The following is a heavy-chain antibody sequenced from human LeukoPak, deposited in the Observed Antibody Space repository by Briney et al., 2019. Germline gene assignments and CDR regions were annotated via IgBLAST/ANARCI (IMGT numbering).Heavy chain of an antibody. Sequence: PGRSLRLSCAASGFTFSTYWMSWVRQAPGKGLEWVANINEDGRAKYYVDSVMGRFTISRDNAKNSLYLQMNSLRAEDTAVYYCARPYYGSADYWGQGTLVTVSS. V-gene: IGHV3-7*03. CDR2: INEDGRAK. CDR1: GFTFSTYW. D-gene: IGHD3-10*01. CDR3: ARPYYGSADY. J-gene: IGHJ4*02.